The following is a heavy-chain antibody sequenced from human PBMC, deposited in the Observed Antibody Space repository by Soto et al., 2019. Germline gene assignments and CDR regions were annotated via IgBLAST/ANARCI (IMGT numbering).Heavy chain of an antibody. CDR1: GYTFTGYY. CDR3: ARVYSNAYGMDV. CDR2: INPNSGGT. D-gene: IGHD6-13*01. J-gene: IGHJ6*02. V-gene: IGHV1-2*04. Sequence: QVQLVQSGAEVKKPGASVKVSCKASGYTFTGYYMHWVRQAPGQGLEWMGWINPNSGGTNYAQKFQGWVTMTRATSISTAYMELSRRRSDDTAVYYCARVYSNAYGMDVWGQGTTVTVSS.